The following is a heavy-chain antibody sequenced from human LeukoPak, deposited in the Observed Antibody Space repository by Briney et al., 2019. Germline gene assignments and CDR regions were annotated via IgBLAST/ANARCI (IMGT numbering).Heavy chain of an antibody. J-gene: IGHJ4*02. Sequence: AGGSLRLSCVASGFTFSRYGIHWVRQAPGKGLEWVSNIWFDETNTSYADSVRARFKVSRDISENTVYLQMNSLRVEDTAVYYCARDLIPFGVNSGVDFWGQGVLVTVSS. V-gene: IGHV3-33*01. CDR1: GFTFSRYG. CDR2: IWFDETNT. D-gene: IGHD3-10*01. CDR3: ARDLIPFGVNSGVDF.